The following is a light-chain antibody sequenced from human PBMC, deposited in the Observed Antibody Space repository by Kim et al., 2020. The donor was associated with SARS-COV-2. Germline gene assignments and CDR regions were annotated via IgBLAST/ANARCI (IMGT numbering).Light chain of an antibody. CDR3: QHYDDMPPWT. Sequence: SPGDDFIPSCGPSHSVSNNVSVYHLDPCQSPGILFCETFTRATGIPARFSGSASGTEFSLTVSSLQSEDFAIYYCQHYDDMPPWTFGQGVKVDIK. V-gene: IGKV3-15*01. CDR1: HSVSNN. CDR2: ETF. J-gene: IGKJ1*01.